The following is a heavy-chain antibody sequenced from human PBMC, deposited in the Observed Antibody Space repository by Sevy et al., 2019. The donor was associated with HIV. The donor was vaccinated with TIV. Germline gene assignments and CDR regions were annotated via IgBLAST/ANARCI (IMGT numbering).Heavy chain of an antibody. CDR1: GFTFNTYA. V-gene: IGHV3-23*01. D-gene: IGHD1-26*01. CDR3: ASHGGSYPRHYIDY. J-gene: IGHJ4*02. Sequence: GGSLRLSCAASGFTFNTYAMSWVRQAPGRGLEWVSGITGSGDSTYYVDSVKGRFTISRDNSKDTLYLQMNSPRAEDTAVYYCASHGGSYPRHYIDYWGQGTLVTVSS. CDR2: ITGSGDST.